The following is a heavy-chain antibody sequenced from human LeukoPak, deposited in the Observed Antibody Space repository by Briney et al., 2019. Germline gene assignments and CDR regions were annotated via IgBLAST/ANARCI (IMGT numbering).Heavy chain of an antibody. CDR3: ASCCMTTVATDAFDI. Sequence: PSETLSLTCTVSGGSISSYYWSWIRQPAGKGLEWIGRIYTSGSTNYNPSLKSRVTMSVDTSKNQFSLKLSSVTAADTAVYYCASCCMTTVATDAFDIWGQGTMVTVSS. J-gene: IGHJ3*02. D-gene: IGHD4-23*01. CDR2: IYTSGST. CDR1: GGSISSYY. V-gene: IGHV4-4*07.